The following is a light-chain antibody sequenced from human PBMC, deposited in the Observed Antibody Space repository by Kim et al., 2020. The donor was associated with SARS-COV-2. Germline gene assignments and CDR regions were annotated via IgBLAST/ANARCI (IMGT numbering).Light chain of an antibody. CDR1: SSDVGSYNY. CDR3: CSYAGSVV. V-gene: IGLV2-11*01. CDR2: DVT. Sequence: QSALTQPRSVSGSPGQSVTISCTGTSSDVGSYNYVSWYQQHPGKAPKLIIYDVTKRPSGVPDRFSGSKSGNTASLTISGLQAEDEADYYCCSYAGSVVFGGGTQLPS. J-gene: IGLJ2*01.